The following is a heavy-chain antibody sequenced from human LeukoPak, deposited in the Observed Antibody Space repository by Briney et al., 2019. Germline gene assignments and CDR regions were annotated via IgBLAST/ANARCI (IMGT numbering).Heavy chain of an antibody. V-gene: IGHV1-46*01. CDR1: GYTFTSYY. CDR2: INPSGGST. CDR3: ARDFFDCSSTSCLYKYNWFDP. Sequence: ASVKVSCKASGYTFTSYYMHWVRQAPGQGLEWMGIINPSGGSTSYAQKFQGRVTMTRDTSTSTVYMELSSLRSEDTAVYYCARDFFDCSSTSCLYKYNWFDPWGQGTLATVSS. D-gene: IGHD2-2*01. J-gene: IGHJ5*02.